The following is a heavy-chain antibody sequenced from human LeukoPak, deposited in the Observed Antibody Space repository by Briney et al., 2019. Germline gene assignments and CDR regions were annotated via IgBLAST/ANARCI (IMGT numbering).Heavy chain of an antibody. D-gene: IGHD2-21*02. CDR2: IYSDGST. CDR1: GFSVISNY. J-gene: IGHJ4*02. Sequence: PGGSLRLSFAASGFSVISNYMSWVRQVPGKGLERVSTIYSDGSTYYADSVKGRFTISRDNSKNTLYLQMSSLRVEDTAVYYCARGYSSRAGTTDCCPLDYWGQGILVTVSS. V-gene: IGHV3-66*01. CDR3: ARGYSSRAGTTDCCPLDY.